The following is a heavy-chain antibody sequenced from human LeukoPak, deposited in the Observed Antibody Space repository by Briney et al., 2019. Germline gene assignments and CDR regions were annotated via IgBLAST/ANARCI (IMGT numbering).Heavy chain of an antibody. CDR1: GFTFSGYW. D-gene: IGHD6-19*01. V-gene: IGHV3-7*01. J-gene: IGHJ4*02. CDR2: IKQDGSEK. Sequence: GGSLRLSCAASGFTFSGYWMSWVRQAPGKGLERVANIKQDGSEKYYVDSVKGRFTISRDNAKNSLYLQMNSLRAEDTAVYYCARGGIAVIDWGQGTLVTVSS. CDR3: ARGGIAVID.